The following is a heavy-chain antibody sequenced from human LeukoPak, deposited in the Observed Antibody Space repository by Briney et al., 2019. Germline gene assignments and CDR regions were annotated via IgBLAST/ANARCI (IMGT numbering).Heavy chain of an antibody. Sequence: SETLSLTCTVSGGSISSIYYWGWIRQPPGKGLEWIGNKYYRGSTYYNPSLKSRVTISVDTSKNQFSLNLTSVTAADTAVYYCARIAGGLYFYYYYMDVWGKGTTVTVSS. CDR3: ARIAGGLYFYYYYMDV. CDR2: KYYRGST. J-gene: IGHJ6*03. V-gene: IGHV4-39*07. CDR1: GGSISSIYY. D-gene: IGHD3-16*01.